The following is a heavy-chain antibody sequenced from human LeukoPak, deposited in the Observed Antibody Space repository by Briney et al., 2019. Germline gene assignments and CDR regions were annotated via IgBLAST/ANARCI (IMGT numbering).Heavy chain of an antibody. J-gene: IGHJ4*02. CDR2: ISSSGSTI. D-gene: IGHD5-18*01. CDR3: ARDRIQLWSVQPPADY. V-gene: IGHV3-48*03. CDR1: GFTFSSYE. Sequence: PGGSLRLSCAASGFTFSSYEMNWVRQAPGKGLEWVSYISSSGSTIYYADSVKGRFTISRDNAKNSLYPQMNSLRAEDTAVYYCARDRIQLWSVQPPADYWGQGTLVTVSS.